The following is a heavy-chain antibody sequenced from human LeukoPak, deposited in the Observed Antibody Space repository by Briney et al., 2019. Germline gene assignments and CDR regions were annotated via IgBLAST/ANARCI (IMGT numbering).Heavy chain of an antibody. J-gene: IGHJ3*02. Sequence: ASVKVSCKASGYTFTGYYMHWVRQAPGQGLEWMGWINPNSGGTNYAQEFQGRVTMTRDTSISTAYMELSRLRSDDTAVYYCARSAGRYDAFDIWGQGTMVTVSS. CDR2: INPNSGGT. CDR1: GYTFTGYY. V-gene: IGHV1-2*02. CDR3: ARSAGRYDAFDI.